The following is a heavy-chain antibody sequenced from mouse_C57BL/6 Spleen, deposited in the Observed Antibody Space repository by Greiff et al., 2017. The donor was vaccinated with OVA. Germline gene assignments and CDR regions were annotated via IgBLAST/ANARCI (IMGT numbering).Heavy chain of an antibody. CDR3: ARRHYGSSYHAMDY. CDR2: IYPGSGST. J-gene: IGHJ4*01. Sequence: QVQLKQPGAELVKPGASVKMSCKASGYTFTSYWITWVKQRPGQGLEWIGDIYPGSGSTNYNEKFKSKATLTVDTSSSTAYMQLSSLTSEDSAVYYCARRHYGSSYHAMDYWGQGTSVTVSS. CDR1: GYTFTSYW. D-gene: IGHD1-1*01. V-gene: IGHV1-55*01.